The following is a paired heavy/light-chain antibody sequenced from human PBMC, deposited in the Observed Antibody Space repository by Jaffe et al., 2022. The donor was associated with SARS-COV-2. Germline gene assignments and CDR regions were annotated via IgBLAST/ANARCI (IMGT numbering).Light chain of an antibody. J-gene: IGKJ4*01. CDR3: QQANRFPLT. V-gene: IGKV1-12*01. CDR2: AAS. CDR1: QGISSW. Sequence: DIQMTQSPSSVSASVGDRVTITCRASQGISSWLAWYQQKPGKAPKLLIYAASSLQSGVPSRFSGSGSGTDFTLTISSLQPEDFATYYCQQANRFPLTFGGGTKVEIK.
Heavy chain of an antibody. J-gene: IGHJ3*02. CDR3: AKLLVVAATWDAFDI. CDR1: GFTFSRYG. D-gene: IGHD2-15*01. CDR2: ISGSGDST. V-gene: IGHV3-23*01. Sequence: EVQLLESGGGLVQPGGSLRLSCAASGFTFSRYGLTWVRQAPGEGLEWVSAISGSGDSTYYADSVKGRFTISRDNSKNTLYLQMNSLRDEDTAIYYCAKLLVVAATWDAFDIWGQGTMVTVSS.